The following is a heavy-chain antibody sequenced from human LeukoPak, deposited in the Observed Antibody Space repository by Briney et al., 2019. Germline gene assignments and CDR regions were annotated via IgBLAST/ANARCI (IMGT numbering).Heavy chain of an antibody. CDR3: AKDEGRTGDSGYYYYGMDV. CDR1: GFTFSSYA. D-gene: IGHD7-27*01. CDR2: ISGRGGST. Sequence: PGGSLRLSCAASGFTFSSYAMIWVRQAPGKGLEWVSAISGRGGSTYYADSVKGRFTISRDNSKNTLYLQMNSLRAEDTAVYYCAKDEGRTGDSGYYYYGMDVWGQGTTVTVSS. V-gene: IGHV3-23*01. J-gene: IGHJ6*02.